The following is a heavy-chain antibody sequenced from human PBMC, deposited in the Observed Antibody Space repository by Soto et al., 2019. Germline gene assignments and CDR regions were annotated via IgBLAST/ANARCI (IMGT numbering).Heavy chain of an antibody. D-gene: IGHD3-10*01. J-gene: IGHJ6*03. CDR3: ARDYYGAGSYGYGYYYYMDV. CDR2: ISAYNGNT. V-gene: IGHV1-18*01. CDR1: GYTFTSYG. Sequence: QVQLVQSGAEVKKPGASVKVSCKASGYTFTSYGISWVRQAPGQGLEWMGWISAYNGNTNYAQKPQGRVTMTTDTSARTAYMELRSLRSADSAVYYCARDYYGAGSYGYGYYYYMDVWCKGTTVTVSS.